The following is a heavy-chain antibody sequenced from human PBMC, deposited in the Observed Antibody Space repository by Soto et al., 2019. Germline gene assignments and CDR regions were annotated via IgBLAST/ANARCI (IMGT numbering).Heavy chain of an antibody. J-gene: IGHJ6*02. CDR2: IYYSGST. D-gene: IGHD2-15*01. V-gene: IGHV4-59*06. CDR1: GGSFSCYY. Sequence: SETLSLTSAVYGGSFSCYYWSWIRQHPGEGLEWMGYIYYSGSTSYNPSLKSRVTISVDTSKNQFSLKLSSVTAADTAVYYGASCGDSGYSDSYCYGMDVWGRGNTVTVSS. CDR3: ASCGDSGYSDSYCYGMDV.